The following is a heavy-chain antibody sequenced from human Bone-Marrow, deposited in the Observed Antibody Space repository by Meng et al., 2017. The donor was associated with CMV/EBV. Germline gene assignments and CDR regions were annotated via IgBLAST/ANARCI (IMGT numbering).Heavy chain of an antibody. V-gene: IGHV1-2*02. CDR3: ARRADLIVVAGLDY. Sequence: ASVKVSCKASGYTFTGYYIHWVRQAPGQGLVWMGWINPNTGGTNSAQKFQGRVTMTRDTSFSTAYMELSRLRFDDTAMYYCARRADLIVVAGLDYWGQGTRVTVSS. CDR2: INPNTGGT. CDR1: GYTFTGYY. D-gene: IGHD6-19*01. J-gene: IGHJ4*02.